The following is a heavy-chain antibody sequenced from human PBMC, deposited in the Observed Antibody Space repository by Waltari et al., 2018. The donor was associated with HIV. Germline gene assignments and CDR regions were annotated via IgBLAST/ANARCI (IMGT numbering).Heavy chain of an antibody. Sequence: QVQLQESGPGLVKPSETLSLTCAVSDYSISSGYYWGWVRQSPGKGLAWIGSIYHSGTTFYNPSLKSRVTISVDTSKNQFSLRRSSVTAADTAVYYCAREGVGPTRREYYFDYWGQGILGTVSS. D-gene: IGHD1-26*01. CDR3: AREGVGPTRREYYFDY. CDR1: DYSISSGYY. V-gene: IGHV4-38-2*02. J-gene: IGHJ4*02. CDR2: IYHSGTT.